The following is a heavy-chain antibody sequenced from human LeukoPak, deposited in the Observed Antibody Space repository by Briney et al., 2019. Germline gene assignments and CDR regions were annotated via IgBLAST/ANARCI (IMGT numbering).Heavy chain of an antibody. J-gene: IGHJ4*02. V-gene: IGHV3-21*04. D-gene: IGHD3-22*01. CDR2: ISSSSSSYI. CDR3: AKDLGITMIVERGY. Sequence: GGSLRLSCAASGFTFSSYSMNWVRQAPGKGLEWVSSISSSSSSYIYYADSVKGRFTISRDNAKNSLYLQMNSLRAEDTAVYYCAKDLGITMIVERGYWGQGTLVTVSS. CDR1: GFTFSSYS.